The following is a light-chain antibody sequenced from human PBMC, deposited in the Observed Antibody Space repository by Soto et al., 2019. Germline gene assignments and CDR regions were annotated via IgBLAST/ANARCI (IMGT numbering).Light chain of an antibody. CDR3: QQYNQWPWT. V-gene: IGKV3-15*01. CDR1: QSVNSN. J-gene: IGKJ1*01. Sequence: ERVMTQSPGTLSVSPGERATLSCRASQSVNSNLAWYQQKPGQAPRLLIYGASVTATGIPARFSGSGSGTDFTPTISSLQSEDFALYYCQQYNQWPWTFGQGTKVEIK. CDR2: GAS.